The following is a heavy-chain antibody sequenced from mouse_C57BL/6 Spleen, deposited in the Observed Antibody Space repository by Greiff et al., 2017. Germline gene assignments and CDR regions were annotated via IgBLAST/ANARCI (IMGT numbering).Heavy chain of an antibody. CDR1: GYTFTSYG. D-gene: IGHD1-1*01. CDR3: ASQQDYYGSSYGDYFDY. V-gene: IGHV1-58*01. CDR2: IYIGNGYT. Sequence: EVQLQQSGAELVRPGSSVKMSCKTSGYTFTSYGINWVKQRPGQGLEWIGYIYIGNGYTEYNEKFKGKATLTSDTSSSTAYMQLSSLTSEDSAIYFCASQQDYYGSSYGDYFDYWGQGTTLTVSS. J-gene: IGHJ2*01.